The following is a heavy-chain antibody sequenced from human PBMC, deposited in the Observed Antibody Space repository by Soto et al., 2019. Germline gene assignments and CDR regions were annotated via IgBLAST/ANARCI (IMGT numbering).Heavy chain of an antibody. CDR3: ARGMATIPYYYYGMDV. CDR1: GGSFSGYY. D-gene: IGHD5-12*01. Sequence: QVQLQQWGAGLLKPSETLSLTCAVYGGSFSGYYWSWIRQPPGKGLEWIGEINHSGSTNYNPSLKSRVTISVDTSKNQFSLKLSSVTAAYTAVYYCARGMATIPYYYYGMDVWGQGTTVTVSS. CDR2: INHSGST. V-gene: IGHV4-34*01. J-gene: IGHJ6*02.